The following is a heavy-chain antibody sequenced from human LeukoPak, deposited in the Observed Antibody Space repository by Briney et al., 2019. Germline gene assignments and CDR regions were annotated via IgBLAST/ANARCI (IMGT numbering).Heavy chain of an antibody. CDR1: GFTFSSYA. CDR2: ISGSGGST. V-gene: IGHV3-23*01. CDR3: AKDALRTRKVGATRDAFDI. Sequence: GGSLRLSCAASGFTFSSYAMSWVRQAPGKGLEWVSAISGSGGSTYYADSVKGRFTISRDNSKNTLYLQMNSLRAEDTAVYYCAKDALRTRKVGATRDAFDIWGQGTMVTVSS. D-gene: IGHD1-26*01. J-gene: IGHJ3*02.